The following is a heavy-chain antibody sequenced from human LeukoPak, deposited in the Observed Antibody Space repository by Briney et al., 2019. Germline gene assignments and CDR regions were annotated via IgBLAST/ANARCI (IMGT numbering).Heavy chain of an antibody. V-gene: IGHV3-21*01. CDR3: ERDLSHHGDYEDAFDI. D-gene: IGHD4-17*01. Sequence: GGSLRLSCAASGFTFSSYSMNWVRQAPGKGLEWVSSISSSSRYMYYAHSVKGRFTISRDNAKNSLYLQMNSLRAEDTAVYYCERDLSHHGDYEDAFDIWGQGTMVTVSS. CDR1: GFTFSSYS. CDR2: ISSSSRYM. J-gene: IGHJ3*02.